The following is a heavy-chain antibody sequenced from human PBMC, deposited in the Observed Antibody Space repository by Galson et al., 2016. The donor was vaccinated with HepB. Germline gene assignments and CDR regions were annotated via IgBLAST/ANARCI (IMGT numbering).Heavy chain of an antibody. D-gene: IGHD2-15*01. CDR2: VKSESDGGTV. Sequence: SLRLSCAASGFTFTNAWMSWVRQAPGKGLEWVGRVKSESDGGTVDYAAPVNGRFTISRDDSKNTLFLQMNSLKTEDTGVYYCSTVVVAATVWFDTWGQGTLVTVSS. CDR3: STVVVAATVWFDT. V-gene: IGHV3-15*01. CDR1: GFTFTNAW. J-gene: IGHJ5*02.